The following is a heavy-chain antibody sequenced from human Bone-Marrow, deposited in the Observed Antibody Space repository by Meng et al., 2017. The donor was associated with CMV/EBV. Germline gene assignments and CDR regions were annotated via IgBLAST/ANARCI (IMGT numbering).Heavy chain of an antibody. J-gene: IGHJ4*02. V-gene: IGHV1-69*05. D-gene: IGHD2-2*02. CDR2: IIPIFGTA. Sequence: SVKVSCKASGGTFSSYYISWVRLAPGQGLEWMGGIIPIFGTANYAQHFQGRVTITTDASTGTTYLELSSLRSEDTAVYYWARIGFCSGATCYTGDYSSRHFDYWGQGTLVTVSS. CDR3: ARIGFCSGATCYTGDYSSRHFDY. CDR1: GGTFSSYY.